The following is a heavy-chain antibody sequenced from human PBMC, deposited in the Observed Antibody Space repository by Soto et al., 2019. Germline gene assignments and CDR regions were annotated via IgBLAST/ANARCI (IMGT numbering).Heavy chain of an antibody. Sequence: SETLSLTCTVSGGSISSYYWSWIRQPPGKGLEWIGYIYYSGSTNYNPSLKSRVTISVDTSKNQFSLKLSSVTAADTAVYYCARHFGGSYATDWGRGTLVTVSS. CDR1: GGSISSYY. J-gene: IGHJ4*02. CDR3: ARHFGGSYATD. D-gene: IGHD1-26*01. V-gene: IGHV4-59*08. CDR2: IYYSGST.